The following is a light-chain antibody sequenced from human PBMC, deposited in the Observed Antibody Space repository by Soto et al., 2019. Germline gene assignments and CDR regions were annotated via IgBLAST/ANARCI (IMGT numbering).Light chain of an antibody. Sequence: QSVLTQPHSASGTPGQRVTISCSGSSSNIGSNYVYWYQQLPGTAPKLRIYTNNQRPPGVPDLLSGSKSGTSASLAISGLRSEDEGDYYCAACDDSLSGVVFGGGTKVTVL. CDR1: SSNIGSNY. V-gene: IGLV1-47*01. CDR3: AACDDSLSGVV. CDR2: TNN. J-gene: IGLJ2*01.